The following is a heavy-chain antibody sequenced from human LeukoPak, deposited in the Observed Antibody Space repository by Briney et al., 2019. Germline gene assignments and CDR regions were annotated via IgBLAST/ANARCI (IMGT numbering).Heavy chain of an antibody. CDR3: ARGVRCSSTSCPIYFDL. CDR1: GGSFSVYY. Sequence: SETLSLTCAVYGGSFSVYYWSWIRQPPGKGREWVGEVNHSGSTNYNPSLKSQVTISVDTSKTQFSLKLSSVPAADTAVYYCARGVRCSSTSCPIYFDLWGRDTLVTVSS. CDR2: VNHSGST. V-gene: IGHV4-34*01. D-gene: IGHD2-2*01. J-gene: IGHJ2*01.